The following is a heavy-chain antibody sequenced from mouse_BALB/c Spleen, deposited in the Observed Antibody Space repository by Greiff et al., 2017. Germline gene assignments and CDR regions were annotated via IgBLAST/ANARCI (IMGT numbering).Heavy chain of an antibody. D-gene: IGHD1-1*01. V-gene: IGHV1-55*01. CDR2: IYPGSGST. CDR3: ARYYYGSSYFDY. CDR1: GYTFTSYW. Sequence: QVQLQQPGAELVKPGTSVKLSCKASGYTFTSYWINWVKLRPGQGLEWIGDIYPGSGSTNYNEKFKSKATLTVDTSSSTAYMQLSSLASEDSALYYCARYYYGSSYFDYWGQGTTLTVSS. J-gene: IGHJ2*01.